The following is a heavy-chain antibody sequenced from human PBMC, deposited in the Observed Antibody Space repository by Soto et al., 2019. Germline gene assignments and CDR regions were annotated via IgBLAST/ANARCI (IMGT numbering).Heavy chain of an antibody. Sequence: PSETLSLTCSVSGGSISGSYWSWIRQSPGKGLEWLGYVYYTGSTNYSPSLRSRVSISVDTSKNEFSLRLSSVTAADTAVYFCETSVVDPGAQMDHWGQGTQVTVSS. D-gene: IGHD2-2*01. CDR3: ETSVVDPGAQMDH. J-gene: IGHJ4*02. CDR1: GGSISGSY. CDR2: VYYTGST. V-gene: IGHV4-59*01.